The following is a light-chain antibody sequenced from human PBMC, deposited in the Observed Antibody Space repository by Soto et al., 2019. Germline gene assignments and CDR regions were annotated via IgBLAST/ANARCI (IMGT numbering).Light chain of an antibody. CDR3: QQRSNPIT. Sequence: EIVMTQSPATLSVSPGERATLSCRASQSVSSNLAWYQQKPGQAPRLLIYDASNRATGIPARFSGSGSGTDFTLTISSLEPEDFAVYYCQQRSNPITFGQGTRLEIK. CDR1: QSVSSN. J-gene: IGKJ5*01. CDR2: DAS. V-gene: IGKV3-11*01.